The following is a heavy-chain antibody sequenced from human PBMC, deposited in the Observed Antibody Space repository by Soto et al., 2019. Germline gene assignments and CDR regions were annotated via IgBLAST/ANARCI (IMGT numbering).Heavy chain of an antibody. J-gene: IGHJ4*02. V-gene: IGHV3-48*03. CDR2: ISGSGYTI. CDR3: ARIYDRTGFYYEY. Sequence: EVQLVESGGGLVQPGGSLRLSCAASGFTFSSYDMNWVRQAPGKGLEWVSYISGSGYTIYHADSVKGRFTISRDNAKNSMYLQMNSLRAEDTAVYYCARIYDRTGFYYEYWGQGALVTVSS. CDR1: GFTFSSYD. D-gene: IGHD3-22*01.